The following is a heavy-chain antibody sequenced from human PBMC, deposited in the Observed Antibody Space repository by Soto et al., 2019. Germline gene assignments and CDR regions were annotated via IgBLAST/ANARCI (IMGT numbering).Heavy chain of an antibody. CDR1: GFTFSNYR. CDR3: TSWAKFATIAGYDHYGMDV. J-gene: IGHJ6*02. D-gene: IGHD5-12*01. CDR2: ITGSRNTI. V-gene: IGHV3-48*02. Sequence: EVQLVESGGGLVHPGGSLRLSCAVSGFTFSNYRMNWVRQAPGRGLEWVSCITGSRNTIYYAAAVKGRFTVSRDNDKNSLYLQMNRLRDEDTAVYDCTSWAKFATIAGYDHYGMDVWGQGSTVTVS.